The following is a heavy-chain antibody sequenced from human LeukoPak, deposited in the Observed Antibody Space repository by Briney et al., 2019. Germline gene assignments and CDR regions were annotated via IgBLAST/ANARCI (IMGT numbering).Heavy chain of an antibody. J-gene: IGHJ4*02. CDR3: SRVLAETLAFDY. D-gene: IGHD3-3*02. CDR1: GFTFGDYA. Sequence: GVSLRLSCTASGFTFGDYAMSWVSQAPGKGLEWVGFIRSKAYGATTEYAASVKGRFTISRDDSKSIAYLQMNSLKTEDTAVYYCSRVLAETLAFDYWGQGTLITVSS. V-gene: IGHV3-49*04. CDR2: IRSKAYGATT.